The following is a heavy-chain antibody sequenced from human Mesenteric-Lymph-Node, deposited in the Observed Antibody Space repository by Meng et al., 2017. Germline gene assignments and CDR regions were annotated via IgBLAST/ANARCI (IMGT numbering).Heavy chain of an antibody. D-gene: IGHD5-18*01. CDR3: ARGSASGYYPIDE. V-gene: IGHV4-59*12. Sequence: SETLSLTCTVSGGSISSYYWSWIRQPPGKGLEWIGSIYHSGSTYYNLSLKSRVTISIDTSKSQFSLSLTSLNAADTAVYYCARGSASGYYPIDEWDQGTQVTVSS. J-gene: IGHJ4*02. CDR1: GGSISSYY. CDR2: IYHSGST.